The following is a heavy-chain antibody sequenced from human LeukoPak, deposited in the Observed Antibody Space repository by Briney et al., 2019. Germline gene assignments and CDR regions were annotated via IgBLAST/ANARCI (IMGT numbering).Heavy chain of an antibody. CDR3: ARDGSAAGRAPFPAYYYYGMDV. V-gene: IGHV1-18*01. Sequence: GASVKVSCKASGYTFTSYGISWVRQAPGQGLEWMGWISAYNGNTNYAQKLQGRVTMTTDTSTGTAYMELRSLRSDDTAVYYCARDGSAAGRAPFPAYYYYGMDVWGQGTTVTVSS. D-gene: IGHD6-13*01. CDR2: ISAYNGNT. CDR1: GYTFTSYG. J-gene: IGHJ6*02.